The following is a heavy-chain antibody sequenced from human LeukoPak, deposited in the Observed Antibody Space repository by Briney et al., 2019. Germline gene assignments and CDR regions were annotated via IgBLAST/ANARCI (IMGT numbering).Heavy chain of an antibody. V-gene: IGHV4-30-2*01. CDR2: IYHSGST. Sequence: SQTLSLTCAVSGGSISSGGYSWSWIRQPPGKGLEWIGYIYHSGSTYYNPSLKSRVTISVDRSKNQFSLKLSSVTAADTAVYYCARWVVAATPDNWFDPWGQGTLVTVSS. D-gene: IGHD2-15*01. CDR3: ARWVVAATPDNWFDP. CDR1: GGSISSGGYS. J-gene: IGHJ5*02.